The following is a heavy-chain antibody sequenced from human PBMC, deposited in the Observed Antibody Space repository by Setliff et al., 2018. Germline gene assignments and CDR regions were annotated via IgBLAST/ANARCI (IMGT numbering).Heavy chain of an antibody. Sequence: SVKVSCKASGDPFNAYGVSWVRQAPGQGLEWMGAIIPVPGMTDYAQKFQGRPTITADQSTTTVYMELSSLRFDDTALYYCARGPSPTVTPSRLIYFYHMDVWGTGTTVTVSS. CDR1: GDPFNAYG. J-gene: IGHJ6*03. D-gene: IGHD4-17*01. CDR2: IIPVPGMT. V-gene: IGHV1-69*10. CDR3: ARGPSPTVTPSRLIYFYHMDV.